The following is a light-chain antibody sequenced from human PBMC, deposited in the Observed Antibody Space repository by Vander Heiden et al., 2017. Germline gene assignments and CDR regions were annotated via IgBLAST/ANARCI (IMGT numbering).Light chain of an antibody. CDR1: SSDVGGYNY. Sequence: GQSITISCTGTSSDVGGYNYVSWYQQHPGKAPKLMIYDVSNRPSGVSNRFSGSKSGNTASLTISGLQAEDEADYYCSSYTSSSTLLVVFGGGTKLTVL. V-gene: IGLV2-14*04. J-gene: IGLJ2*01. CDR2: DVS. CDR3: SSYTSSSTLLVV.